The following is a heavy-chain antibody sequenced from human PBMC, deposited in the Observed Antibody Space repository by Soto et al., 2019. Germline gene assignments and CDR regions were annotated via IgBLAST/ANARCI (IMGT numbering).Heavy chain of an antibody. V-gene: IGHV4-59*01. CDR3: ARVGTGYWYFDL. D-gene: IGHD1-1*01. CDR2: IYYSGST. CDR1: GGSISSYY. J-gene: IGHJ2*01. Sequence: QVQLQESGPGLVKPSETLSLTCTVSGGSISSYYWSWIRQPPGKGLEWIGYIYYSGSTNYNPSLKSRGTISVDTSKNQFSLKLNSVTAADTAVYYCARVGTGYWYFDLWGRGTLVTVSS.